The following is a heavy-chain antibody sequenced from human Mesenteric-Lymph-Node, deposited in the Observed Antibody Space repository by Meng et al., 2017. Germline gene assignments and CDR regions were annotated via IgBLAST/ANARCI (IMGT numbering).Heavy chain of an antibody. CDR2: INPIGGSA. CDR3: ARPPFSKIEVAGPYYYYGMDV. D-gene: IGHD6-13*01. Sequence: ASVKVSCKASGYSFTSYYMHWVRQAPGQGLEWMGIINPIGGSADYAQKFQDRVTMTTDTSTSTVYLELSSLRSEDTAVYYCARPPFSKIEVAGPYYYYGMDVWGQGTTVTVSS. V-gene: IGHV1-46*01. CDR1: GYSFTSYY. J-gene: IGHJ6*02.